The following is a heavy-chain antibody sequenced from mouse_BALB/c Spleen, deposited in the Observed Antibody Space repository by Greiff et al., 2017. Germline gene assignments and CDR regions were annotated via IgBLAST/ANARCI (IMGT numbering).Heavy chain of an antibody. D-gene: IGHD3-1*01. CDR2: IWAGGST. CDR1: GFSLTSYG. Sequence: VHLVESGPGLVAPSQSLSITCTVSGFSLTSYGVHWVRQPPGKGLEWLGVIWAGGSTNYNSALMSRLSISKDNSKSQVFLKMNSLQTDDTAMYYCARDRGYDAMDYWGQGTSVTVSS. J-gene: IGHJ4*01. V-gene: IGHV2-9*02. CDR3: ARDRGYDAMDY.